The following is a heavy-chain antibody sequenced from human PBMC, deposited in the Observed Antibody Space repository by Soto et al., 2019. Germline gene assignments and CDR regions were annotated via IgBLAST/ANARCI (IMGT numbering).Heavy chain of an antibody. V-gene: IGHV1-18*01. D-gene: IGHD3-16*01. Sequence: QVQLVQSGAEVKKPGASVKVSCKASGYTFTSYGISWVRQAPGQGLEWMGWINAHNGNTKYAQKVQGRVTMTTDTSPSKAYMELRSLRSDDTAVYYCARDPALGGPFDYWGKGTLVTVSS. CDR3: ARDPALGGPFDY. CDR2: INAHNGNT. CDR1: GYTFTSYG. J-gene: IGHJ4*02.